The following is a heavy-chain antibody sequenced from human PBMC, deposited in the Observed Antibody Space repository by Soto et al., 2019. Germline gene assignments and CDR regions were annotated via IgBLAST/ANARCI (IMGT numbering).Heavy chain of an antibody. V-gene: IGHV4-34*01. J-gene: IGHJ4*02. CDR2: INHSGST. D-gene: IGHD3-10*01. Sequence: PSETLSLTCAVYGGSFSGYYWSWIRQPPGKGLEWIGEINHSGSTNYNPSLKSRVTISVDTSKNQFSLKLSSVTAADTAVHYCARGIYFGRRHFDYWGQGTLVTVSS. CDR1: GGSFSGYY. CDR3: ARGIYFGRRHFDY.